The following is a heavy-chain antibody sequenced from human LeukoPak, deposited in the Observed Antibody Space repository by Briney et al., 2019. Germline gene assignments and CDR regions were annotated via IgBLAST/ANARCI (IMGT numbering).Heavy chain of an antibody. CDR3: ARDRLNYYGSGSYSPIDY. D-gene: IGHD3-10*01. J-gene: IGHJ4*02. CDR2: IKPDGSEK. Sequence: GGSLRLSCAASGFTFSTYWMNWVRQAPGKGLEWVANIKPDGSEKYYVDSVKGRFTISRDNAKNSLYLQMNSLRAEDTAVYYCARDRLNYYGSGSYSPIDYWGQGTLVTVSS. V-gene: IGHV3-7*01. CDR1: GFTFSTYW.